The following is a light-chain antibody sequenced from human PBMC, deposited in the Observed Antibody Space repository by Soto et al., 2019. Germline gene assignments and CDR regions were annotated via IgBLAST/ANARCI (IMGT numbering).Light chain of an antibody. Sequence: AIQLTQSPSSLSASIGDRVTITCRASQAISSALAWYQQKPGKPPSLLVYDASNLESGVPSRVTGSGSGTDFTLTISNLQPEDFATYYCQHFGGYPRTFGQGTRLEIK. CDR1: QAISSA. V-gene: IGKV1-13*02. J-gene: IGKJ5*01. CDR3: QHFGGYPRT. CDR2: DAS.